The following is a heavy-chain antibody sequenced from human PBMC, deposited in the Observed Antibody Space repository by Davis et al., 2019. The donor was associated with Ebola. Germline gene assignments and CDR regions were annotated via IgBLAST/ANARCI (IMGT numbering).Heavy chain of an antibody. CDR3: VKRSSRWTQWVSYFYYGMDV. Sequence: PGGSLRLSCAASGFSFSTYDMHWVRQGTGKGLDWVAFIRYDGRNTYYADSVKGRFTISRDNSKSTLYLQMNSLRGEDTAVYYCVKRSSRWTQWVSYFYYGMDVWGQGTTVTVSS. D-gene: IGHD1-26*01. J-gene: IGHJ6*02. CDR2: IRYDGRNT. CDR1: GFSFSTYD. V-gene: IGHV3-30*02.